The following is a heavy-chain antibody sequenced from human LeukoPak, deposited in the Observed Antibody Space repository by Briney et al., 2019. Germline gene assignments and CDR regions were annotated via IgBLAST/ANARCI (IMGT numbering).Heavy chain of an antibody. CDR1: GFTLNSYE. CDR3: ARRYCSSTSCTLDY. CDR2: ISSSGTTI. Sequence: GGSLRLSCAASGFTLNSYEMNWVRQAPGKGLEWISYISSSGTTIYYADSVKGRFTISRDNAKNSLFLQMNSLRAEDTAVYYCARRYCSSTSCTLDYWGQGTLVTVSS. D-gene: IGHD2-2*01. V-gene: IGHV3-48*03. J-gene: IGHJ4*02.